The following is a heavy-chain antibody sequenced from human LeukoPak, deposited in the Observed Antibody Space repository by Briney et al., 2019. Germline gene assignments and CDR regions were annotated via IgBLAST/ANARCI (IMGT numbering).Heavy chain of an antibody. CDR3: ARALYYYGSGSYYNYFDY. D-gene: IGHD3-10*01. CDR1: GGTFSSYA. J-gene: IGHJ4*02. CDR2: IIPIFGTA. Sequence: ASVKVSCKASGGTFSSYAISWVRQAPGQGLEWMGGIIPIFGTANYAQKFQGRVTITADESTSTAYMELSSLRSEDTAVYYCARALYYYGSGSYYNYFDYWGQGTLVTVSS. V-gene: IGHV1-69*13.